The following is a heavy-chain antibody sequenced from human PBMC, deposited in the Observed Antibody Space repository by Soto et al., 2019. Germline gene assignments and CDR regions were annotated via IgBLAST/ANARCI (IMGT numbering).Heavy chain of an antibody. CDR1: GFTFSSYA. D-gene: IGHD6-13*01. CDR3: AKGYYSSSWYFDY. Sequence: SLRLSCAASGFTFSSYAMSWVRQAPGKGLEWVSAISGSGGSTYYADSVKGRFTISRDNSKNTLYLQMNSLRAEDTAVYYCAKGYYSSSWYFDYWGQGTLVTVSS. CDR2: ISGSGGST. V-gene: IGHV3-23*01. J-gene: IGHJ4*02.